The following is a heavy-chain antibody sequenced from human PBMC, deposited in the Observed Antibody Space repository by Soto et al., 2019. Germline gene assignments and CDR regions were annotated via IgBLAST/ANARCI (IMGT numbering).Heavy chain of an antibody. CDR1: GYTFTCYG. Sequence: QVQLAQSGAEVKKPGASVKVSCKASGYTFTCYGISWVRQAPGQGLEWMGWISAYNGNTNYAQKLQGRVTMTTDTSTSTAYMELRSLRSDDTAVYYCARGSGGDSSSWFEVYDGEGPSDYWGQGTLVTVSS. D-gene: IGHD6-13*01. J-gene: IGHJ4*02. CDR2: ISAYNGNT. V-gene: IGHV1-18*04. CDR3: ARGSGGDSSSWFEVYDGEGPSDY.